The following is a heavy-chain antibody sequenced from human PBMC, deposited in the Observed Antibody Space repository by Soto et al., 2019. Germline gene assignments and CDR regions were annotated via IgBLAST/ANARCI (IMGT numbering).Heavy chain of an antibody. V-gene: IGHV3-30*18. D-gene: IGHD2-2*01. CDR3: ANAPAIVLVPAALGGDY. CDR1: GFTFSSYG. Sequence: QVQLVESGGGVVQPGRSLRLSCAASGFTFSSYGMHWVRQAPGKGLEWVAVISYDGSNKYYADSVKGRFTISRYNSKNTLYLQMNSLRAEDTAVYYCANAPAIVLVPAALGGDYWGQGTLVTVSS. CDR2: ISYDGSNK. J-gene: IGHJ4*02.